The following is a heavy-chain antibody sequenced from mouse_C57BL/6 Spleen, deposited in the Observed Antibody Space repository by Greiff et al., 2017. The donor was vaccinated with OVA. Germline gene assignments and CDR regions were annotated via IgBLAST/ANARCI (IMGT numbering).Heavy chain of an antibody. J-gene: IGHJ2*01. V-gene: IGHV1-15*01. CDR1: GYTFTDYE. Sequence: QVQLKQSGAELVRPGASVTLSCKASGYTFTDYEMHWVKQTPVHGLEWIGAIDPETGGTAYNQKFKGKAILTADKSSSTAYMELRSLTSEDSAVYYCTRLETGTLGFDYWGQGTTLTVSS. D-gene: IGHD4-1*01. CDR2: IDPETGGT. CDR3: TRLETGTLGFDY.